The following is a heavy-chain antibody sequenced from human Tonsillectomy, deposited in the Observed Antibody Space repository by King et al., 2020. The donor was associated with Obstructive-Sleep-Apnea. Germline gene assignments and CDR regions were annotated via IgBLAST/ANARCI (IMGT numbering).Heavy chain of an antibody. D-gene: IGHD4-17*01. V-gene: IGHV1-2*02. J-gene: IGHJ4*02. CDR1: GYTFSAYY. CDR2: INPNSGGT. Sequence: HVQLVQSGAEVKKPGASMKVSCTPSGYTFSAYYIHWVRQAPGQGLEWMGWINPNSGGTSSAQKFQGRVTMTRDTSTSTVYMELIGLTSDDTAVYYCASHDDDGDYPDYWGQGTLVTVSS. CDR3: ASHDDDGDYPDY.